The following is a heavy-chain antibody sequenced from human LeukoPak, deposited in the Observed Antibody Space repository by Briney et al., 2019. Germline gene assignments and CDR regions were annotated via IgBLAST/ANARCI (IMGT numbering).Heavy chain of an antibody. J-gene: IGHJ2*01. V-gene: IGHV4-39*01. CDR3: ARTRILFFDL. Sequence: NPSECLSLTCSVSGDSINSSSYYWAWIRQPPGKGLEWIGSIYYTGSTHYCPSLKSRATISLDTSKNQFSLKVTSVTAADTALYYCARTRILFFDLWGRGTMVTVSS. CDR1: GDSINSSSYY. CDR2: IYYTGST.